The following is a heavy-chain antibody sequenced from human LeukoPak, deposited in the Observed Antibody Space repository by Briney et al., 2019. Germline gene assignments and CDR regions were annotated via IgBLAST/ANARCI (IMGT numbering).Heavy chain of an antibody. CDR2: IYHSGST. D-gene: IGHD3-10*01. CDR3: ARGPWRTDYYGSGKYYYYGMDV. Sequence: PSETLSLTCAVSGGSISSGGYCWSWIRQPPGKGLEWIVYIYHSGSTYYNPSLKSRVTISVDRSKNQFSLKLSSVTAADTAVYYCARGPWRTDYYGSGKYYYYGMDVWGQGTTVTVSS. J-gene: IGHJ6*02. CDR1: GGSISSGGYC. V-gene: IGHV4-30-2*01.